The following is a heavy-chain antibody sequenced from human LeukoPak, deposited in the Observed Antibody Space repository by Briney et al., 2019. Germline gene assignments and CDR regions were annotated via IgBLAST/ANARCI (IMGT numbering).Heavy chain of an antibody. CDR2: IYYSGST. CDR1: GGSISSYY. Sequence: SETLSLTCTVSGGSISSYYWSWIRQPPGKGLEWIGYIYYSGSTNYNPSLKSRVTISVDTSKNQFSLKLSSVTAADTAVYYCARADGSGSCYFDYWGQGTLVTVSS. D-gene: IGHD3-10*01. V-gene: IGHV4-59*01. J-gene: IGHJ4*02. CDR3: ARADGSGSCYFDY.